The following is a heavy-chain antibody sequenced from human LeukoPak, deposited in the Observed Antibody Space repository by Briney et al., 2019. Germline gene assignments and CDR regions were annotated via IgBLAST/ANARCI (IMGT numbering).Heavy chain of an antibody. D-gene: IGHD3-10*01. CDR3: ASTHYYGSGSYYRGTTHYYYYMDV. Sequence: ASVKVSCKASGYTFTGYYMHWVRQAPGQGLEWMGWIDPNSGGTNYAQKFQGRVTMTRDTSISTAYMELSRLRSDDTAVYYCASTHYYGSGSYYRGTTHYYYYMDVWGKGTTVTVSS. CDR1: GYTFTGYY. V-gene: IGHV1-2*02. J-gene: IGHJ6*03. CDR2: IDPNSGGT.